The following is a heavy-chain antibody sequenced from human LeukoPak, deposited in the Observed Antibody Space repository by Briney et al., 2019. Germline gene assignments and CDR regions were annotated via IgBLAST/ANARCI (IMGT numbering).Heavy chain of an antibody. D-gene: IGHD5-18*01. CDR1: GYTFTSYG. CDR3: ARLIGAYSSGWGFDY. J-gene: IGHJ4*02. Sequence: GASVKVSCKTSGYTFTSYGISWVRQAPGQGLEWMGWISAYNGNTNYAQKVQGRVTMTTDTSTSTAYMELSSLRSEDTAVYYCARLIGAYSSGWGFDYWGQGTLVTVSS. CDR2: ISAYNGNT. V-gene: IGHV1-18*01.